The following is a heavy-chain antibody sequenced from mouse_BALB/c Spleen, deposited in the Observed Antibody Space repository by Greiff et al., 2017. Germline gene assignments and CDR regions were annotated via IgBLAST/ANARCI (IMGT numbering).Heavy chain of an antibody. J-gene: IGHJ4*01. Sequence: EVKLMESGGGLVKPGASLKLSCAASGFTFSDYYMYWVSQTPEKRLEWVATISDGGSYTYYPDSVKGRITISRDNAKNNLYLQMSSLKSEDTAMYYCARGDSSGYDAMDYWGQGTSVTVSS. CDR3: ARGDSSGYDAMDY. D-gene: IGHD3-2*01. CDR2: ISDGGSYT. V-gene: IGHV5-4*02. CDR1: GFTFSDYY.